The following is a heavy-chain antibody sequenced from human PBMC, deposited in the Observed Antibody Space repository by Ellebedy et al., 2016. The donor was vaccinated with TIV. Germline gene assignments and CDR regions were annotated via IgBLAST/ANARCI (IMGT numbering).Heavy chain of an antibody. CDR2: ISAYNGNT. CDR3: ARGGQPRYYDSSGAPEYFQH. V-gene: IGHV1-18*01. D-gene: IGHD3-22*01. Sequence: AASVKVSCKASGYTFSTYGISSVRQPPRQGLFWMRWISAYNGNTNYAQKLQGRVTMTTDTSTSTAYMELRSLRSDDTAVYYCARGGQPRYYDSSGAPEYFQHWGQGTLVTVSS. CDR1: GYTFSTYG. J-gene: IGHJ1*01.